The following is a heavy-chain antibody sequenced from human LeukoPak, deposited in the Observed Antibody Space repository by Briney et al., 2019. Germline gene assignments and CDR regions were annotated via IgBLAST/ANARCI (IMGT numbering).Heavy chain of an antibody. CDR1: GGSISSYY. CDR3: ARGSCSGGSCYHFDY. V-gene: IGHV4-59*01. CDR2: IYYSGST. J-gene: IGHJ4*02. D-gene: IGHD2-15*01. Sequence: SETLSLTCTVSGGSISSYYWSWIRRPPGKGLEWIGYIYYSGSTNYNPSLKSRVTISVDTSKNQFSLKLSSVTAADTAVYYCARGSCSGGSCYHFDYWGQGTLVTVSP.